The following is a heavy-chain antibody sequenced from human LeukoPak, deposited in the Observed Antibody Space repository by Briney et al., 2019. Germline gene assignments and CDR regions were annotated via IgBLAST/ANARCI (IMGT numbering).Heavy chain of an antibody. J-gene: IGHJ4*02. CDR1: GDSVSSSRSA. Sequence: SHTLSLTCVLSGDSVSSSRSAWRWIRQSPSRGLEWLVWTYYRSRWSYDYAEFVKVRITINPDTSKNEFSLQLNSVTPEDTAMYYCARNLRPDFDYWGQGTLVTVSS. CDR3: ARNLRPDFDY. V-gene: IGHV6-1*01. CDR2: TYYRSRWSY.